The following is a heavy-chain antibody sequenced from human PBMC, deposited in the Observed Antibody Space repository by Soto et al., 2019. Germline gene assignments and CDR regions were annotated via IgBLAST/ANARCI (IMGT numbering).Heavy chain of an antibody. J-gene: IGHJ6*02. CDR2: ISFDGSTE. CDR1: GFTFISYA. Sequence: QVQLVESGGGVVQPGRSLRLSCAASGFTFISYAMHWVRQAPGKVLEWVAVISFDGSTEYYADSVKGRFTISRDNSKNTVYLQMNSLRSEETAVYYCARSRHGSGSYTHFYYGFDVWGQGTTVTVSS. D-gene: IGHD3-10*01. V-gene: IGHV3-30-3*01. CDR3: ARSRHGSGSYTHFYYGFDV.